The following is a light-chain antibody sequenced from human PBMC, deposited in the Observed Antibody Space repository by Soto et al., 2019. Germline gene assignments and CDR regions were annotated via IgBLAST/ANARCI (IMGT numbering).Light chain of an antibody. V-gene: IGLV1-47*01. J-gene: IGLJ1*01. CDR3: AAWDDSLSGRYV. CDR1: SSNIGSNY. Sequence: SALTQPPSASGTPGQRVTISCSGSSSNIGSNYVYWYQQLPGTAPKLLIYRNNQRPSGVPDRFSGSKSGTSASLAISGLRSEYEADYYCAAWDDSLSGRYVFGTGTKVTVL. CDR2: RNN.